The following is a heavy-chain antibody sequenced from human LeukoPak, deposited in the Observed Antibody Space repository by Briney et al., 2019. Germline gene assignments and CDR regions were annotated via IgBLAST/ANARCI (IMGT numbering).Heavy chain of an antibody. CDR2: IYHNGST. J-gene: IGHJ4*02. Sequence: SQTLSLTCAVSGGSINSGDYSWSWIRQPPGKGLEWIGYIYHNGSTYYNPSLKSRVTISVDRSRNQFSLKLSSVTAADTAMYYCARGVPVDPHPGDYWGQGTLVTVSS. CDR3: ARGVPVDPHPGDY. V-gene: IGHV4-30-2*01. CDR1: GGSINSGDYS. D-gene: IGHD5-12*01.